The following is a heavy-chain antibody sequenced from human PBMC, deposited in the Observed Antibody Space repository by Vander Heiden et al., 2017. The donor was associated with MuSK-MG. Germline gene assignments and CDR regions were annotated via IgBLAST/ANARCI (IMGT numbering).Heavy chain of an antibody. Sequence: QVQLVQSGAEVKKPGASVKVSCKASGYTFTSYDINWVRQATGQGLEWMGWMNPNSGNTGYAQKFQGRVTMTRNTSISTAYMELSSLRSEDTAVYYCARGGDPTSLWGAVVVPYYYYGMDVWGQGTTVTVSS. V-gene: IGHV1-8*01. D-gene: IGHD2-21*01. CDR2: MNPNSGNT. J-gene: IGHJ6*02. CDR3: ARGGDPTSLWGAVVVPYYYYGMDV. CDR1: GYTFTSYD.